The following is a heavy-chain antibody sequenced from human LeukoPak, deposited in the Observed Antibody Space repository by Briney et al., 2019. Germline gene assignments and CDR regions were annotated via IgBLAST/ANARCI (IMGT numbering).Heavy chain of an antibody. Sequence: GGSLRLSCAASGFTFSNAWMTWVRQAPGKGLEWVSYISSSSSTIYYADSVKGRFTISRDNAKNALYLQMNSLRAEDTAVYYCARDLWYFSLVVDYWGQGTLVTVSS. V-gene: IGHV3-48*01. CDR3: ARDLWYFSLVVDY. D-gene: IGHD2-15*01. CDR2: ISSSSSTI. CDR1: GFTFSNAW. J-gene: IGHJ4*02.